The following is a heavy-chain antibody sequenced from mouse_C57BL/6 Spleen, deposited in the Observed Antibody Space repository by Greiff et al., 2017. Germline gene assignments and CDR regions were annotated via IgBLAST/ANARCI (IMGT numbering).Heavy chain of an antibody. J-gene: IGHJ1*03. CDR3: ARPYYGSSLVYFDV. CDR1: GYTFTSYW. Sequence: QVQLQQPGAELVMPGASVKLSCKASGYTFTSYWMHWVKQRPGQGLEWIGEIDPSDSYTNYNQKFKGKSTLNVDKSSSTACMQLSSLTSEDSAVYYCARPYYGSSLVYFDVWGTGTTVTVSS. D-gene: IGHD1-1*01. V-gene: IGHV1-69*01. CDR2: IDPSDSYT.